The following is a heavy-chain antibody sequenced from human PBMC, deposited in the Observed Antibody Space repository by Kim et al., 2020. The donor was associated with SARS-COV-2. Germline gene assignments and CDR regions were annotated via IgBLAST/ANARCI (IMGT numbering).Heavy chain of an antibody. CDR2: ISAYTSNT. CDR3: ARDTFRTGQTGGPDN. J-gene: IGHJ4*02. D-gene: IGHD1-1*01. CDR1: GYDFSSYG. V-gene: IGHV1-18*01. Sequence: ASVKVSCKASGYDFSSYGITWVRQAPGQGLEWMGWISAYTSNTKYAQNLQGRATMTTDTSTTTAYMELRSLTSDDTAVYYCARDTFRTGQTGGPDNWGQG.